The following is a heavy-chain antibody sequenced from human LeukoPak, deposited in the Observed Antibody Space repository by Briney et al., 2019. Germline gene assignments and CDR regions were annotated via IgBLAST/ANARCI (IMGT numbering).Heavy chain of an antibody. D-gene: IGHD4-23*01. J-gene: IGHJ4*02. CDR1: GFTFSSYW. V-gene: IGHV3-74*01. CDR3: ARGRPHGNDY. Sequence: GGSLRLSCAASGFTFSSYWMNWVRQAPGKGLVWVSRIASDGSSTTYADSVKGRFSISRDNAKNTLYLQMNSLRVEDTAVYYCARGRPHGNDYWGQGTLVAVSS. CDR2: IASDGSST.